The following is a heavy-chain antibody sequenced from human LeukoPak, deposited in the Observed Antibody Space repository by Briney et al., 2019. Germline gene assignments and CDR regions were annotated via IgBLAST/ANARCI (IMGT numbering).Heavy chain of an antibody. CDR1: GGSFSGYY. V-gene: IGHV4-34*01. D-gene: IGHD3-3*01. Sequence: KPSETLSLTCAVYGGSFSGYYWSWIRQPPGKGLEWIGEINHSGSTNYNPSLKSRITISVDTSKNQFSLKLSSVTAADTAVYYCARGLSITIFGGVRVWFDYWGQGTLVTVSS. J-gene: IGHJ4*02. CDR2: INHSGST. CDR3: ARGLSITIFGGVRVWFDY.